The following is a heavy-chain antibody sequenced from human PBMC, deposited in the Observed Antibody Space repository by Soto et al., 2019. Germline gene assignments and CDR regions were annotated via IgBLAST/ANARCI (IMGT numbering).Heavy chain of an antibody. D-gene: IGHD6-19*01. Sequence: QVQLQQWGAGLLKPSETLSLTCAVYGGSFSGYYWSWIRQPPGKGLEWIGEINHSGSTNYNPSLKSRVTISVDTSKNQFSLKLSSVTAADTAGYYCARRTNSSGWYVGRENYDYWGQGILVTVSS. CDR2: INHSGST. J-gene: IGHJ4*02. CDR3: ARRTNSSGWYVGRENYDY. CDR1: GGSFSGYY. V-gene: IGHV4-34*01.